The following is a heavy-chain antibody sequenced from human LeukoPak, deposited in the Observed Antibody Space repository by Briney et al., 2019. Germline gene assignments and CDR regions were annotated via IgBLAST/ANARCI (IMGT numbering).Heavy chain of an antibody. CDR3: AKATQQMALYFDS. CDR2: ISGSGAGT. V-gene: IGHV3-23*01. Sequence: GGSLRLSCAASGFTFGSYALSWVRQAPGKGLEWVSVISGSGAGTYNADSVKGRFTISRDSTKNTLYLQMNSLRAEDTAVYYCAKATQQMALYFDSWGREPWSPSPQ. D-gene: IGHD6-13*01. J-gene: IGHJ4*02. CDR1: GFTFGSYA.